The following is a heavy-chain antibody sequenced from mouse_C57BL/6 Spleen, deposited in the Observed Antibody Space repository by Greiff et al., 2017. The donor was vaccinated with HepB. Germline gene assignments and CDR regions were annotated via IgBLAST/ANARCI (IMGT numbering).Heavy chain of an antibody. CDR1: GYTFTSYW. J-gene: IGHJ3*01. V-gene: IGHV1-55*01. CDR2: IYPGSGST. CDR3: ASPYDDDGFAC. D-gene: IGHD2-4*01. Sequence: QVQLQQPGAELVKPGASVKMSCKASGYTFTSYWITWVKQRPGQGLEWIGDIYPGSGSTNYNEKFKGKATLTVDTSSSTAYMQLSSLTSEDSGVYYWASPYDDDGFACWGQVALVTGSA.